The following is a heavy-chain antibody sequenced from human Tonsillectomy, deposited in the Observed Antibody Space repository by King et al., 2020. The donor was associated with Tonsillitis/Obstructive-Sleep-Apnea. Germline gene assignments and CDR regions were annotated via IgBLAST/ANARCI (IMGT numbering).Heavy chain of an antibody. Sequence: VQLVESGGGLVQPGGSLRLSCAASGFTFSTYDMHWVRQPIGQGLEWVSGIGTAGDTYYPGSVKGRFTISRENAKNSLFLQMNSLRAGDTAVYFCARGRDYDLRGGPIRRLDYWGQGTLVTVSS. D-gene: IGHD3-3*01. V-gene: IGHV3-13*04. CDR2: IGTAGDT. CDR3: ARGRDYDLRGGPIRRLDY. J-gene: IGHJ4*02. CDR1: GFTFSTYD.